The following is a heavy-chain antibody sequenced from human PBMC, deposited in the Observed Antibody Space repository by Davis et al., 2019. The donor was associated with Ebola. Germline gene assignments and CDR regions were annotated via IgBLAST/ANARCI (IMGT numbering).Heavy chain of an antibody. CDR1: GYTFAHHW. D-gene: IGHD2-21*01. CDR3: ARHVMSRGYFDF. Sequence: PGGSLRLSCQGSGYTFAHHWIGWVRQMPGKGPELMGIIYPGDSDTKYSPSFQGHVTISADKSINTAYLQWTTLKASDTAIYYCARHVMSRGYFDFWGRGTLVTVSS. CDR2: IYPGDSDT. J-gene: IGHJ4*02. V-gene: IGHV5-51*01.